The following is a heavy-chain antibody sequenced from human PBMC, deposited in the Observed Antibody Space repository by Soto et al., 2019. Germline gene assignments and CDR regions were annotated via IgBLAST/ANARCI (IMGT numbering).Heavy chain of an antibody. Sequence: EVQLLESGGGLVQPGGSLRLSCVASGFTFSNYAMSWVRQAPGKGLEWVSSVSTSGGTTFYADSVKGRFTISRDNSANTLYLQMNSLRAADTAGYYCAKGMTDFCDASGCTPIDYWGQGTLVTVSS. D-gene: IGHD3-16*01. CDR2: VSTSGGTT. J-gene: IGHJ4*02. CDR3: AKGMTDFCDASGCTPIDY. CDR1: GFTFSNYA. V-gene: IGHV3-23*01.